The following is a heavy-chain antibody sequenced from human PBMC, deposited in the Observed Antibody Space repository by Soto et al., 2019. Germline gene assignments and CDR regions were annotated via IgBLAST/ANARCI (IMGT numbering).Heavy chain of an antibody. CDR3: ARETPSFDS. CDR2: IRTISSAI. Sequence: VGSLRLSCAASGFTFSDYPMNWVRQAPGKGLEWVSSIRTISSAIYFADSVRGRFTISRDNARNSLYLQMTSLRDEDTAVYYCARETPSFDSWGQGTLVTVSS. D-gene: IGHD2-15*01. J-gene: IGHJ4*02. V-gene: IGHV3-48*02. CDR1: GFTFSDYP.